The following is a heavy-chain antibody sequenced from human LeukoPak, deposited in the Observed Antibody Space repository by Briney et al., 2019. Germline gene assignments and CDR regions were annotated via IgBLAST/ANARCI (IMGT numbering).Heavy chain of an antibody. CDR3: TKEGGPMSATTERYSFDH. CDR1: GFTFSSYS. CDR2: ISSSSSTI. Sequence: GGSLRLSCAASGFTFSSYSMNWVRQAPGKGLEWVSYISSSSSTIYYADSVKGRFTISRDNAKNSLYLQMNSLRADDTAVYYCTKEGGPMSATTERYSFDHWGRGTLVTVSS. D-gene: IGHD4-17*01. V-gene: IGHV3-48*04. J-gene: IGHJ4*02.